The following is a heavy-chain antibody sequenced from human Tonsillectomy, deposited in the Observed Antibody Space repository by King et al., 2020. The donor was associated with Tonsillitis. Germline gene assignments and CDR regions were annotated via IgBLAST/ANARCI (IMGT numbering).Heavy chain of an antibody. CDR1: GFSLSTSGMC. J-gene: IGHJ4*02. V-gene: IGHV2-70*04. CDR2: IDWDDDT. D-gene: IGHD6-13*01. CDR3: ARSWRGSSWSFDF. Sequence: VTLKESGPALVKPPHTLTLTCTFSGFSLSTSGMCVSWIRQPPGKALEWLARIDWDDDTFYSTSLRTRLTIPKDTSKNQVVLKMTNMAPVDTATYYGARSWRGSSWSFDFWGQGTLVTVSS.